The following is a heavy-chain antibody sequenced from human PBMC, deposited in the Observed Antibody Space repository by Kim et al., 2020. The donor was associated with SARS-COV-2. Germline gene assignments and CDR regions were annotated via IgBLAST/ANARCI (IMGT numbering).Heavy chain of an antibody. J-gene: IGHJ4*02. V-gene: IGHV3-13*01. CDR2: IDPTGDT. Sequence: GGSLRLSCAASGFPVNTYDMHWVRLGTGEGLEWVSSIDPTGDTYYPDSVKGRFTISRDDAKNSLYLQMNSLTVGDTAVYFCTRACNYYDISAAYWGQGTLVSVSS. CDR3: TRACNYYDISAAY. CDR1: GFPVNTYD. D-gene: IGHD3-22*01.